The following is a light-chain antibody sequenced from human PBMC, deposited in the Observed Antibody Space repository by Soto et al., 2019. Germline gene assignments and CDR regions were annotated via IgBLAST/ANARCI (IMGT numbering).Light chain of an antibody. CDR2: G. Sequence: QAVVTQPPSVSGAPGQRVTISCTGSSSNIGAGYPVHWYQQLPGTAPKLLVAGNRPSGVPDRFSVSKSGASASLAITGLQAEDEADYYCSSYTSSSSRYVVFGGGTKLTVL. J-gene: IGLJ2*01. V-gene: IGLV1-40*03. CDR1: SSNIGAGYP. CDR3: SSYTSSSSRYVV.